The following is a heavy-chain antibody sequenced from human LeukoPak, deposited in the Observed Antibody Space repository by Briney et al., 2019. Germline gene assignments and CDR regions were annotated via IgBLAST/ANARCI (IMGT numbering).Heavy chain of an antibody. D-gene: IGHD4-17*01. J-gene: IGHJ3*02. Sequence: GGALRLSCAASGFIVSSNYMSWVRQAPGKGLEWVSIIYSGGSTYYADSVKGRFTISRDNSKNTLYLQMNSLRAEDTAVYYCARHLSGDDIWGQGTMVTVSS. CDR2: IYSGGST. V-gene: IGHV3-53*01. CDR1: GFIVSSNY. CDR3: ARHLSGDDI.